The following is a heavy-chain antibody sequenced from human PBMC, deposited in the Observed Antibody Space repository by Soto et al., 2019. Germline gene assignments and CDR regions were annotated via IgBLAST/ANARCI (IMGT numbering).Heavy chain of an antibody. J-gene: IGHJ4*02. V-gene: IGHV1-69*13. CDR3: ARQEHGSGSYRDY. Sequence: ASVKVSCKASGGTFSSYAISWVRQAPGQGLEWMGGIIPIFGTADYAQKFQGRVTITADESTSTAYMELSSLRSEDTAVYYCARQEHGSGSYRDYWGQGTLVTVSS. CDR2: IIPIFGTA. CDR1: GGTFSSYA. D-gene: IGHD3-10*01.